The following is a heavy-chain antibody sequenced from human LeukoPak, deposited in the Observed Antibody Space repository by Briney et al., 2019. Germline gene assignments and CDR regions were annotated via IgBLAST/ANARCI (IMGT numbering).Heavy chain of an antibody. V-gene: IGHV3-74*01. J-gene: IGHJ4*02. Sequence: GGSLRLSCAASGFTFSSYWMPWVRQPPGKGLMWVSHINTDGSTTNYADSVKGRFTISRDNAQNTLYLQMSSLGAEDTAVYYCARSSNYYQAWGQGTLVTVSS. CDR2: INTDGSTT. CDR1: GFTFSSYW. CDR3: ARSSNYYQA. D-gene: IGHD3-10*01.